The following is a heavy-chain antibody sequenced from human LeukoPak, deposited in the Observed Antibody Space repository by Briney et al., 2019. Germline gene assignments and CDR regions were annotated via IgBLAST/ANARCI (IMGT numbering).Heavy chain of an antibody. CDR3: ARDHGRTDYYYYYMDV. D-gene: IGHD4-17*01. Sequence: PSETPSLTCTVSGGSISSYYWSWIRQPAGKGLEWIGRIYTSGSTNYNPSLKSRVTMSVDTSKNQFSLKLSSVTAADTAVYYCARDHGRTDYYYYYMDVWGKGTTVTVSS. V-gene: IGHV4-4*07. J-gene: IGHJ6*03. CDR2: IYTSGST. CDR1: GGSISSYY.